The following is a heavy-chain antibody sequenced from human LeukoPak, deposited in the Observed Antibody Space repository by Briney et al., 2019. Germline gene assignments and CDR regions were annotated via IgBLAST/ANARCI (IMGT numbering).Heavy chain of an antibody. CDR2: ISSSSSTI. J-gene: IGHJ4*02. D-gene: IGHD3-10*01. CDR3: ARSGPVRGVYYFDY. CDR1: GFTFSSYS. V-gene: IGHV3-48*01. Sequence: GGSLRLSCAASGFTFSSYSMNWVRQAPGKGLEWVSYISSSSSTIYYADSVKGRFTISRDNAKNSLYLQMNSLRAEDTAVYYCARSGPVRGVYYFDYWGQGTLVTVSS.